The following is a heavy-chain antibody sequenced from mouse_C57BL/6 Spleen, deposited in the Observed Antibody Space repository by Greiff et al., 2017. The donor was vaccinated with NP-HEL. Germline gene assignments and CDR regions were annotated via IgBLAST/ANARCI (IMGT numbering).Heavy chain of an antibody. J-gene: IGHJ2*01. Sequence: EVQVVESGPELVKPGASVKISCKASGYSFTDYNMNWVKQSNGKSLEWIGVINPNYGTTSYNQKFKGKATLTVDQSSSTAYMQLNSLTSEDSAVYYWAREIYYGSSSYYFDYWGQGTTLTVSS. D-gene: IGHD1-1*01. CDR3: AREIYYGSSSYYFDY. V-gene: IGHV1-39*01. CDR1: GYSFTDYN. CDR2: INPNYGTT.